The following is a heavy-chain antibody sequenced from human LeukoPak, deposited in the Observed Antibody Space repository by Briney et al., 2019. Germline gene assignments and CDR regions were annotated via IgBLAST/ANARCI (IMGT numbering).Heavy chain of an antibody. Sequence: GGSLRLSCAASGFTFSNYAMSWVRQAPGKGLDWGSTISPSDSSTYYADSVKGRFTISRDNSKNTLYLQMNSLRAEDTAVYYCAKRGSGEDYWGQGTLVTVSS. CDR2: ISPSDSST. CDR3: AKRGSGEDY. J-gene: IGHJ4*02. V-gene: IGHV3-23*01. CDR1: GFTFSNYA. D-gene: IGHD6-19*01.